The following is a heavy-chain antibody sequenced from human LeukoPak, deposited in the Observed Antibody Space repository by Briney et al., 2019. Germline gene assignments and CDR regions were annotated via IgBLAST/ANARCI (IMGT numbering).Heavy chain of an antibody. D-gene: IGHD3-22*01. J-gene: IGHJ4*02. CDR2: IKHVGSEK. Sequence: GGPLRLSCAASGFTFSTYWMSWVRQAPGKGLEWVANIKHVGSEKYYVDSVKGRFTISRDNARNSLYLQMNSLRAEDTAVYYCARSGSYYDSSGYYFDYWGQGALVTVSS. CDR3: ARSGSYYDSSGYYFDY. V-gene: IGHV3-7*01. CDR1: GFTFSTYW.